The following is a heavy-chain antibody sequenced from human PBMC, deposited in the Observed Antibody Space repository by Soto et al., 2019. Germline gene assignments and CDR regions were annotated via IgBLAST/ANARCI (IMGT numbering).Heavy chain of an antibody. CDR3: SEWDRWVSVY. Sequence: GGSLRLSCAASGFTFSSYAMHWVRQAPGKGLEWVAVISYDGSNKYYADYVKGRFTISRDNSKNTLYLQMNSLRAEDTAVYYCSEWDRWVSVYWGQGTLVTVSS. V-gene: IGHV3-30-3*01. D-gene: IGHD1-26*01. CDR1: GFTFSSYA. CDR2: ISYDGSNK. J-gene: IGHJ4*02.